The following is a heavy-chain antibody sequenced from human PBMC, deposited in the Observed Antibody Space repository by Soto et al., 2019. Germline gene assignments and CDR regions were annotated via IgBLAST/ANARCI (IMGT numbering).Heavy chain of an antibody. D-gene: IGHD5-18*01. Sequence: SETLSLTCIVSGSSISSDDYYCIWIRPPPGKGLEWIGEINHSGSTNYNPSLKSRVTISVDTSKNQFSLKLSSVTAADTAVYYCARVTARGYSYGGWLDYWGQGTLVTVSS. CDR1: GSSISSDDYY. J-gene: IGHJ4*02. CDR2: INHSGST. CDR3: ARVTARGYSYGGWLDY. V-gene: IGHV4-34*01.